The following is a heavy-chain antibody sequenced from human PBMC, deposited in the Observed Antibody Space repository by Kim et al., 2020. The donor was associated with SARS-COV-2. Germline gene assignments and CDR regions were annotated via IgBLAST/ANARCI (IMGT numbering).Heavy chain of an antibody. Sequence: SVKVSCKASGGTFSRYAISWVRQAPGHGLEWMGRIIPILGIANYAQKFQGRVTITADKSTSTAYMELSSLRSEDTAVYYCARHMVRGVIMARYYGMDVWGQGTTSPSP. CDR1: GGTFSRYA. CDR3: ARHMVRGVIMARYYGMDV. CDR2: IIPILGIA. V-gene: IGHV1-69*04. D-gene: IGHD3-10*01. J-gene: IGHJ6*02.